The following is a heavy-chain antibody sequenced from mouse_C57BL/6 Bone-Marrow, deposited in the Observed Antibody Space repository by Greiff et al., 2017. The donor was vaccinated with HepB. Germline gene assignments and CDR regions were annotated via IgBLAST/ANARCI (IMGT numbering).Heavy chain of an antibody. CDR1: GYTFTSYW. CDR2: IHPNSGST. CDR3: ARFYYYGSSYYYAMDY. J-gene: IGHJ4*01. Sequence: QVQLQQPGAELVKPGASVKLSCKASGYTFTSYWMHWVKQRPGQGLEWIGMIHPNSGSTNYNAKFKSKATLTVDKSSSTAYMQLSSLTSEDSAVYYWARFYYYGSSYYYAMDYWGQGTSVTVSS. V-gene: IGHV1-64*01. D-gene: IGHD1-1*01.